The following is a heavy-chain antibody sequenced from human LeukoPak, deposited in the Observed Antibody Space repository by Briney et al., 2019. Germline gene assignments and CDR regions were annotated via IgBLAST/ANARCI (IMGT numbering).Heavy chain of an antibody. Sequence: GGSLRLSCAASGFTFSSYWMHWVRQAPGRGLVWVSRINSDGSSTSYADSVKGRFTISRDNAKNTLYLQMNSLRAEDTAVYYCARLLYSSGWPFDYWGQGTLVTVSS. CDR3: ARLLYSSGWPFDY. J-gene: IGHJ4*02. CDR1: GFTFSSYW. V-gene: IGHV3-74*01. CDR2: INSDGSST. D-gene: IGHD6-19*01.